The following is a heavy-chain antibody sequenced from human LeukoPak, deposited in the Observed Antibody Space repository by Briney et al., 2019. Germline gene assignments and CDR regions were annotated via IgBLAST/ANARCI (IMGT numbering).Heavy chain of an antibody. J-gene: IGHJ3*02. D-gene: IGHD3-9*01. V-gene: IGHV1-46*01. CDR2: INPSGGST. CDR3: ARGCYDILTGYHDAFDI. Sequence: ASVKVSCKASGYTFTSYYMHWVRQAPGQGLEWLGIINPSGGSTSYAQKFQGRVTMTRDTSTSTVYMELSSLRSEDTAVYYCARGCYDILTGYHDAFDIWGQGTMVTVSS. CDR1: GYTFTSYY.